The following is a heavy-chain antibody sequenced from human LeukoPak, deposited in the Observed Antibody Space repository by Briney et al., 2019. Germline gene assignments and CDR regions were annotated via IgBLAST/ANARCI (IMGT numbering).Heavy chain of an antibody. D-gene: IGHD4-23*01. CDR3: AWNHGDNSKCDY. V-gene: IGHV5-51*01. CDR2: IFPGDSDT. CDR1: GYSFPAYW. J-gene: IGHJ4*02. Sequence: GESLKISCKGSGYSFPAYWIGWVRQMPGKGLEWMGIIFPGDSDTRYSPSFQGQVTISADKSLSTTYLQWSSLKASDTAMYYSAWNHGDNSKCDYCGQGTLVTVSS.